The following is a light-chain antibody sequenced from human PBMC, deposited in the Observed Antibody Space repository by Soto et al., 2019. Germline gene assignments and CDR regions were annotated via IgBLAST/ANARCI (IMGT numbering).Light chain of an antibody. V-gene: IGLV2-8*01. Sequence: QSALTQPPSASGSPGQSVTISCTGTSSDVGGYNFVSWYQLHPGKAPKLVIFEVSKRPSGVPDRFSGSKSDNTASLTVSGLQAEDEADYYCSSYAGSSNFVFGTGTKLTVL. CDR2: EVS. CDR3: SSYAGSSNFV. CDR1: SSDVGGYNF. J-gene: IGLJ1*01.